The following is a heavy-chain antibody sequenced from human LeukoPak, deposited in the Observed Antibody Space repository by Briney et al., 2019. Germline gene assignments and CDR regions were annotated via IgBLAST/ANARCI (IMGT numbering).Heavy chain of an antibody. Sequence: SETLSLTCTVSGGSISSYYWSWIRQPPGKGLEWIGYIYYSGSTNYNPSLKSRVTISVDTSKNQFSLKLSSVTAADMAVYYCASGHYYGSGSYFGWFDPWGQGTLVTVSS. D-gene: IGHD3-10*01. CDR2: IYYSGST. J-gene: IGHJ5*02. CDR3: ASGHYYGSGSYFGWFDP. CDR1: GGSISSYY. V-gene: IGHV4-59*08.